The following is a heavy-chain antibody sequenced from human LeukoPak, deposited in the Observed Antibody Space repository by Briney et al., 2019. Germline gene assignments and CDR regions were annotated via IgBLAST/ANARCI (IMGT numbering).Heavy chain of an antibody. Sequence: ASVKVSCKASGYTFTSYAMNWVRQAPGQGLEWMGWINPITGNATYAQGFPGRFVFTVDNSVSTTYLEMSSLKAEDTAVYFCARAFQSLGGLSLPDYWGQGTLLTVSS. J-gene: IGHJ4*02. CDR2: INPITGNA. D-gene: IGHD3-16*02. V-gene: IGHV7-4-1*02. CDR3: ARAFQSLGGLSLPDY. CDR1: GYTFTSYA.